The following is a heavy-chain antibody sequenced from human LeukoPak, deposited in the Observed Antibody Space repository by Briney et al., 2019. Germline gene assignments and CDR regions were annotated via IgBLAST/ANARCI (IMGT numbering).Heavy chain of an antibody. J-gene: IGHJ4*02. CDR2: INHSGST. CDR3: ARVGVKFDSSGYYYFDY. Sequence: SETLSLTCAVYGGSFSGYYWSWIRQPPGKGLEWIGEINHSGSTNYNPSLKSRVTISVDTSKNQFSLKLSSVTAADTAVYYCARVGVKFDSSGYYYFDYWGQGTLVTVSS. D-gene: IGHD3-22*01. CDR1: GGSFSGYY. V-gene: IGHV4-34*01.